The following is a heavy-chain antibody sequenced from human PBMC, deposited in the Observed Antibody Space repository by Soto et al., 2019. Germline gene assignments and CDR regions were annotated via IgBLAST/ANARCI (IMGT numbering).Heavy chain of an antibody. V-gene: IGHV4-34*01. J-gene: IGHJ4*02. Sequence: SETLSLTCAVYGGSFSGYCWSWIRQPPGKGLEWIGEINHSESTNYNPSLKSRVTISVDTSKNQFSLKLSSVTAADTAVYYCARGGPHLLRYFDWSPFDYWGQGTLVTASS. D-gene: IGHD3-9*01. CDR2: INHSEST. CDR1: GGSFSGYC. CDR3: ARGGPHLLRYFDWSPFDY.